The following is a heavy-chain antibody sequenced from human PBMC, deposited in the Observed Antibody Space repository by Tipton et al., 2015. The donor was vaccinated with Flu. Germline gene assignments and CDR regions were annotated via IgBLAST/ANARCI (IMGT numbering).Heavy chain of an antibody. CDR3: ASDPSLGMPDYFDS. CDR2: IYNNQYT. D-gene: IGHD2-2*01. V-gene: IGHV4-59*12. Sequence: TLSLTCTVSGGSIGSYYWNWIRQPPGKGLEWIGYIYNNQYTEYNPSLESRVTISVDPSMSQFSLRLTSVTAADTAVYYCASDPSLGMPDYFDSWGQGILVTASS. CDR1: GGSIGSYY. J-gene: IGHJ4*02.